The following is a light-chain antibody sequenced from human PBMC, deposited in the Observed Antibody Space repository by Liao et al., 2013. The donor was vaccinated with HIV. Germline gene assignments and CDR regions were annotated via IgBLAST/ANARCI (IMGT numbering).Light chain of an antibody. CDR3: QVWDTASDHCV. CDR1: NIRTKS. V-gene: IGLV3-21*01. Sequence: SYELTQPPSVSVAPGKTARISCGGNNIRTKSVHWYQQMPGQAPALVIYYDDDRPSGIPERFSGSHSGETATLTISRVEAGDEADYYCQVWDTASDHCVFGTGTKVTVL. CDR2: YDD. J-gene: IGLJ1*01.